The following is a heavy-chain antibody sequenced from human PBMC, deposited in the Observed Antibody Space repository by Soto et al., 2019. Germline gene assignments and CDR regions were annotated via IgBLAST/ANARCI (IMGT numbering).Heavy chain of an antibody. CDR1: GDTFRNYG. Sequence: QVQLVQSGAEVKKPGSSVKVSCKASGDTFRNYGISWVRQAPGQGLEWMGGIIPMFGTANYAQKFQGRVIINAAESTSTAYMELNSLRSEDTAVYYCARGRNGDYGDYWGQGTLVTVSS. CDR2: IIPMFGTA. V-gene: IGHV1-69*12. CDR3: ARGRNGDYGDY. J-gene: IGHJ4*02. D-gene: IGHD4-17*01.